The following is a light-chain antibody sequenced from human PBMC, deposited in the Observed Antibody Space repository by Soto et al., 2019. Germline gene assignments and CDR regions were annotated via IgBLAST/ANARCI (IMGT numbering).Light chain of an antibody. V-gene: IGLV2-14*01. Sequence: QSALTQPASVSGSPGQSITISCTGSSSDVGGYNYVSWYQQHPGKAPKLMIYEVSNRPSGISNRFSGSKSGNTASLTLSGLQAEDEADYYCISYTSDDVRYVFGTGTKLTVL. CDR2: EVS. CDR3: ISYTSDDVRYV. J-gene: IGLJ1*01. CDR1: SSDVGGYNY.